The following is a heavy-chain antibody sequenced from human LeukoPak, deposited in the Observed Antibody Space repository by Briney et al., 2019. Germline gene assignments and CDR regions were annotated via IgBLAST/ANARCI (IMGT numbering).Heavy chain of an antibody. D-gene: IGHD3-22*01. CDR1: GGSISSSSYY. J-gene: IGHJ3*02. CDR3: ARPRGGYYYDSSGQAYAFDI. V-gene: IGHV4-39*01. CDR2: IYYSGST. Sequence: SETLSLTCTVSGGSISSSSYYWGWIRQPPGKGLEWIGSIYYSGSTYYNPSLKSRVTISVDTSKDQFSLKLSSVTAADTAVYYCARPRGGYYYDSSGQAYAFDIWGQGTMVTVSS.